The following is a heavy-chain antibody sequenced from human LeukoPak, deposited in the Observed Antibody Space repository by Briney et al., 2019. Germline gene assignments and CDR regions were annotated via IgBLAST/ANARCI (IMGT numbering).Heavy chain of an antibody. CDR1: RFTFSDYA. J-gene: IGHJ4*02. Sequence: GGSLRLSCVASRFTFSDYAMNWVRQAPGKGLEWVSTFKTKYNQVYYAESVRGRFTISTDNSKNTVYLQMNSLRAEDTALYYCARSVPDYTRFDYWGQGALVTVSS. CDR2: FKTKYNQV. CDR3: ARSVPDYTRFDY. D-gene: IGHD4-11*01. V-gene: IGHV3-23*05.